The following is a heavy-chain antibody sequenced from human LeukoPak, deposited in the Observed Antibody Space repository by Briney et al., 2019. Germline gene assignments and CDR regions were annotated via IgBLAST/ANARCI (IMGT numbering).Heavy chain of an antibody. Sequence: TGGSLRLFCAASGFTFRSYAVHWARQAPGKGLEWVAVISYDGSNKYYADSVKGRFTISRDNSKNTLYLQMNSLRAEDTAVYYCARAPGGPYSSGSWCDPWGQGTLVTVSS. J-gene: IGHJ5*02. CDR1: GFTFRSYA. CDR3: ARAPGGPYSSGSWCDP. V-gene: IGHV3-30*04. CDR2: ISYDGSNK. D-gene: IGHD6-19*01.